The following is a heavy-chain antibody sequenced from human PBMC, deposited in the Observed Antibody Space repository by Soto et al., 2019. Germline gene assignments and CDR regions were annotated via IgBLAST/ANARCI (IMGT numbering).Heavy chain of an antibody. Sequence: QVQLVESGGALVKPGGCLRLSCVASGFTVGGYYMAWVRQAPGKGLEWLSYISGDSRDTNYADSVKGRFTISRDNAKNSLFLQMSSLRTEDSAVYYCATGQQVRMADIWGHGTMVTVSS. CDR2: ISGDSRDT. V-gene: IGHV3-11*05. D-gene: IGHD6-13*01. CDR3: ATGQQVRMADI. J-gene: IGHJ3*02. CDR1: GFTVGGYY.